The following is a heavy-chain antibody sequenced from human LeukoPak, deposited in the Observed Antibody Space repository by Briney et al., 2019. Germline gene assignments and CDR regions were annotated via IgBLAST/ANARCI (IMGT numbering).Heavy chain of an antibody. D-gene: IGHD6-19*01. CDR2: ISYDGSNK. J-gene: IGHJ4*02. Sequence: PGRSLRLSCAASGFTFSSYGMHWVRQAPGKGLEWVAVISYDGSNKYYADSVKGRFTISRDNSKNTLYLQMNSLRAEDTAVYYCAKPVSGWDFDYWGQGTLVTVSS. CDR3: AKPVSGWDFDY. CDR1: GFTFSSYG. V-gene: IGHV3-30*18.